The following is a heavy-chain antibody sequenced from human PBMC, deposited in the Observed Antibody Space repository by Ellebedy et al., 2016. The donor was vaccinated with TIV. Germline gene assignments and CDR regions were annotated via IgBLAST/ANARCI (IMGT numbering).Heavy chain of an antibody. CDR2: ISHDESNK. J-gene: IGHJ4*02. V-gene: IGHV3-30-3*01. CDR1: GFTFSYYS. Sequence: GGSLRLXXAASGFTFSYYSMHWVRQAPGKGLEWVAVISHDESNKYHAESVKGRFTISRDDSKNTLYLQMNTLRTEDTALYFCARGSSSRGYFDSWGQGTLVTVSS. CDR3: ARGSSSRGYFDS. D-gene: IGHD6-13*01.